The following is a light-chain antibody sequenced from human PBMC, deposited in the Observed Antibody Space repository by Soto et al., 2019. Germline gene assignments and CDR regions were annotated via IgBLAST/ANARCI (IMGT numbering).Light chain of an antibody. J-gene: IGKJ2*01. CDR3: MQALQTPYT. CDR2: LGS. Sequence: ISQSPPSLTVTPGEPASISCRSSQRLLHSNGNNFLDWYLQKPGQSPQLLIYLGSNRASGVPDRVSGSAAGTDFTLKISRVEAEDVGVYYCMQALQTPYTFGQGTKVDIK. V-gene: IGKV2-28*01. CDR1: QRLLHSNGNNF.